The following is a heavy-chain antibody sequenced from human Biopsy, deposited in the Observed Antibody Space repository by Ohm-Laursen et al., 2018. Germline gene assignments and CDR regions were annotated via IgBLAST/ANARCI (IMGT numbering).Heavy chain of an antibody. CDR1: GYTFTSYH. V-gene: IGHV1-2*02. J-gene: IGHJ5*02. D-gene: IGHD3-22*01. CDR3: TRGGYYYDSLAYYYWFDP. CDR2: INAKTGDT. Sequence: SVKVSCKASGYTFTSYHVHWVRQAPGQGLEWMGWINAKTGDTNYAQKFQGGVTMTRDTSISTAYVDLSSLRSDDTAVYYCTRGGYYYDSLAYYYWFDPWGQGTLVTVSS.